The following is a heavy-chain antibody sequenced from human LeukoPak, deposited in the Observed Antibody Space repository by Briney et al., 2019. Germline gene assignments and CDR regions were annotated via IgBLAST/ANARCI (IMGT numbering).Heavy chain of an antibody. V-gene: IGHV3-33*01. CDR1: GFTFSSYG. CDR2: IWYDGSNK. J-gene: IGHJ6*02. CDR3: ARGEKSSYSSGWYGRVYYYGMDV. Sequence: TGGSLRLSCAASGFTFSSYGMHWVRQAPGKGLEWVAVIWYDGSNKYYADSVKGRFTISRDNSKNTLYLQMNSLRAEDTAVYYCARGEKSSYSSGWYGRVYYYGMDVWGQGTTVTVSS. D-gene: IGHD6-19*01.